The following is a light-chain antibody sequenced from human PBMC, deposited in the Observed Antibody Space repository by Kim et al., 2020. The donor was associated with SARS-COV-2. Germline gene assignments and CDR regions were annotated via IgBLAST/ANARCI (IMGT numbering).Light chain of an antibody. J-gene: IGKJ1*01. CDR2: GAS. CDR3: QQYNSWWT. V-gene: IGKV3-15*01. Sequence: EMVMTQSPATLSVSPGERATLSCRTSQNVGSNLAWYQQRPGQAPRLLIFGASTRATGIPARFSGSGSGTEFTLTITSLQSEDFAVYYCQQYNSWWTFGQGTKVDIK. CDR1: QNVGSN.